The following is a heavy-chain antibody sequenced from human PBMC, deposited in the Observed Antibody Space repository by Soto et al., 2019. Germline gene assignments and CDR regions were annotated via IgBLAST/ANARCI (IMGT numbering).Heavy chain of an antibody. D-gene: IGHD2-15*01. V-gene: IGHV1-69*01. CDR1: GGTLSSYA. Sequence: QVQLVQSGAEVKKPGSSVKVSCKASGGTLSSYAISWVRQAPGQGRAWMGGTIAIVGTANYAQKFQGRFTITADESTSQDYMEVSSLRSEDTAVYYCARGDCSGGSCCYFDYWGQGTLVTVSS. CDR3: ARGDCSGGSCCYFDY. J-gene: IGHJ4*02. CDR2: TIAIVGTA.